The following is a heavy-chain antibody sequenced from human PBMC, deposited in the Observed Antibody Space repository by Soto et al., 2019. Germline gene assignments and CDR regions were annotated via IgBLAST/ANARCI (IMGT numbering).Heavy chain of an antibody. J-gene: IGHJ4*02. CDR2: MNPSSGNT. CDR3: ARWDYGYYARFDY. V-gene: IGHV1-8*01. Sequence: QVQLVQSGAEVKKSGASVKVSCKASGYTFTSHDINWVRQATGQGLEWMGWMNPSSGNTGYAQKFQGRVTMTRNTXICKAYMELSSLRSEDTAVYYCARWDYGYYARFDYWGQGALVTVSS. D-gene: IGHD4-17*01. CDR1: GYTFTSHD.